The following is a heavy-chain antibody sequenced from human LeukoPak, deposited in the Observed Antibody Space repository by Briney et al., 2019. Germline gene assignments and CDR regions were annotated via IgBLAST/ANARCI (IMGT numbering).Heavy chain of an antibody. D-gene: IGHD2-2*02. Sequence: ASVKVSCKASGYTLTGYYMHWVRQAPGQGLEWMGWINPNSGGTNYAQKFQGRVTMTRDTSISTAYMELSRLRSDDTAVYYCARWYCSSTSCYIVGWNWFDPWGQGTLVTVSS. CDR1: GYTLTGYY. CDR3: ARWYCSSTSCYIVGWNWFDP. V-gene: IGHV1-2*02. CDR2: INPNSGGT. J-gene: IGHJ5*02.